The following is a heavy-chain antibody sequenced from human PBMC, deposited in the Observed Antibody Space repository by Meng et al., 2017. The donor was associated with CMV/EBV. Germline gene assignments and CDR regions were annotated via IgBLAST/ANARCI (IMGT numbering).Heavy chain of an antibody. CDR2: IRYDGSNK. CDR3: ASNYDLNYYYYYGMDV. J-gene: IGHJ6*02. D-gene: IGHD3-3*01. CDR1: GFTFSSYG. Sequence: GESLKISCAASGFTFSSYGMHWVRQAPGKGLEWVAFIRYDGSNKYYADSVKGRFTISRDNSKNTLYLQMNSLRAEDTAVYYCASNYDLNYYYYYGMDVWGQGTTVTVSS. V-gene: IGHV3-30*02.